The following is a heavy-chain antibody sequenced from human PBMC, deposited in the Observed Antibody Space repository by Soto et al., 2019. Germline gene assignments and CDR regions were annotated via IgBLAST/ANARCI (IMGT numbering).Heavy chain of an antibody. CDR3: ARENYGDAFDF. D-gene: IGHD4-17*01. Sequence: SGGSLRLSCAASGFTVTNYEMSWVRQAPGKGLEWVSYINSGGTSIKYADSVKGRFTISRDNARSSLYLQMNSLRDEDTAVYYCARENYGDAFDFWGQGALVTVSS. CDR1: GFTVTNYE. V-gene: IGHV3-48*03. CDR2: INSGGTSI. J-gene: IGHJ4*02.